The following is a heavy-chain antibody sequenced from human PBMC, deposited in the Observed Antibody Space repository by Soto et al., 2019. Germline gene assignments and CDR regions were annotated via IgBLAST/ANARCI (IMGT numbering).Heavy chain of an antibody. V-gene: IGHV3-53*01. CDR1: GFTVSNTW. CDR3: ARDLATSFDP. J-gene: IGHJ5*02. Sequence: GGSLRLSCAASGFTVSNTWMSWVRQAPGKGLEWVGRIKSKTDGGSTYDADSVKGRFTISRDNSKNTLYLQMNSLRAEDTAVYYCARDLATSFDPWGQGTLVTVSS. CDR2: IKSKTDGGST.